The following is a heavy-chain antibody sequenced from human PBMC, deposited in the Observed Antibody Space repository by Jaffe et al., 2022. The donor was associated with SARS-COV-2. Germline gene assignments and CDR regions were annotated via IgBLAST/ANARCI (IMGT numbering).Heavy chain of an antibody. Sequence: QVQLVESGGGVVQPGRSLRLSCAASGFTFSSYGMHWVRQAPGKGLEWVAVISYDGSNKYYADSVKGRFTISRDNSKNTLYLQMNSLRAEDTAVYYCAKDRVYGDYAFGMDVWGQGTTVTVSS. CDR3: AKDRVYGDYAFGMDV. CDR1: GFTFSSYG. D-gene: IGHD4-17*01. J-gene: IGHJ6*02. CDR2: ISYDGSNK. V-gene: IGHV3-30*18.